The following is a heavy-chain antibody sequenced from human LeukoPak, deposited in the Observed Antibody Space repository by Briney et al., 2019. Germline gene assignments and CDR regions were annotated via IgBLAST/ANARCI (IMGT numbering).Heavy chain of an antibody. D-gene: IGHD2-15*01. CDR2: INPNSGGT. J-gene: IGHJ5*02. CDR3: ARTHCSGGSCYDWFDP. V-gene: IGHV1-2*02. Sequence: ASVKVSCKASGYTFTGYYMHWVRQAPGQGLEWMGWINPNSGGTNYAQKFQGRVTMTRDTSISTAYMELSRLRSDGTAVYYCARTHCSGGSCYDWFDPWGQGILVTVSS. CDR1: GYTFTGYY.